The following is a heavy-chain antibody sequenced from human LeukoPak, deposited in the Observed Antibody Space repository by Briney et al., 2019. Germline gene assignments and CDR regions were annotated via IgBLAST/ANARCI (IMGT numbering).Heavy chain of an antibody. CDR3: ARGPLHYDSSGYYPIDY. J-gene: IGHJ4*02. CDR1: GYTFTSYG. D-gene: IGHD3-22*01. Sequence: ASVKVSCKASGYTFTSYGISWVRQAPGQGLEWMGWISAYNGNTNYAQKFQGRVTMTRDMSTSTVYMELSSLRSEDTAVYYCARGPLHYDSSGYYPIDYWGQGTLVTVSS. V-gene: IGHV1-18*01. CDR2: ISAYNGNT.